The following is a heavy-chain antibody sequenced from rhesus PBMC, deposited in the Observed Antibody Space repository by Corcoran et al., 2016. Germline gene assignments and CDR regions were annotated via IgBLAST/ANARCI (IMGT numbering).Heavy chain of an antibody. V-gene: IGHV4-122*02. CDR1: GGSIHSGYYY. J-gene: IGHJ6*01. D-gene: IGHD2-21*01. CDR2: ITYSGST. CDR3: ARAGRPYGLDS. Sequence: QVQLQESGPGLVKPSETLSLTCAVSGGSIHSGYYYWSWIRQPPGKGLEGIGDITYSGSTSYNPSLKSRVTISRDASKNQYSLKRSSVTAADTAVYYCARAGRPYGLDSWGQGVVVTVSS.